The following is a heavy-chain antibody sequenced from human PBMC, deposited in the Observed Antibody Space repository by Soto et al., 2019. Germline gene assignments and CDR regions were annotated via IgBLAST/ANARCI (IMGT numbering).Heavy chain of an antibody. CDR1: GFTFSSYW. D-gene: IGHD2-8*01. CDR2: VKQYGSDE. J-gene: IGHJ3*01. V-gene: IGHV3-7*01. Sequence: EVQLVESGGGLVQPGGSLRLSCVASGFTFSSYWMTWVRQAPGKGLEWVANVKQYGSDEDYVDSVKGRFTISRDNAKNSVNLQMNSLRAEDTAVYYCARDPNSCTNGRCHRAFDVWGQGTMVTVSS. CDR3: ARDPNSCTNGRCHRAFDV.